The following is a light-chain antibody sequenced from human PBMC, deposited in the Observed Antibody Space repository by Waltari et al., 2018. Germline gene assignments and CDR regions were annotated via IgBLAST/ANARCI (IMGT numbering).Light chain of an antibody. Sequence: EIVLTQSPGTLSLSPGERATLSCRASQSVSSSYLAWYQQKPGQAPRLLISGASSGATGIPDRFSGGGSGTDFTLTISRLEPEDFAVYYCQQYDRYSAWTFGQGTKVEIK. CDR3: QQYDRYSAWT. CDR1: QSVSSSY. V-gene: IGKV3-20*01. CDR2: GAS. J-gene: IGKJ1*01.